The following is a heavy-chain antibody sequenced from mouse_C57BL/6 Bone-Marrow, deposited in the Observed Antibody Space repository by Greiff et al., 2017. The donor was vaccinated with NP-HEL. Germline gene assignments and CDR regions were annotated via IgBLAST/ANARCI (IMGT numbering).Heavy chain of an antibody. CDR2: IDPETGGT. J-gene: IGHJ1*03. CDR3: RRDITTVVATNFDV. Sequence: QVQLQQSGAELVRPGASVTLSCKASGYTFTDYEMHWVKQTPVHGLEWIGAIDPETGGTAYNQKFKGKAILTADKSSSTAYMELRSLTSEDSAVYYWRRDITTVVATNFDVWGTGTTVTVSS. CDR1: GYTFTDYE. D-gene: IGHD1-1*01. V-gene: IGHV1-15*01.